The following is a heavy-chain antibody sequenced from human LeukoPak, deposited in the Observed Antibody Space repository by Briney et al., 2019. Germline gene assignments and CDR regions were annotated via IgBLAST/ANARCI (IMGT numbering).Heavy chain of an antibody. CDR2: ISAYNGNT. CDR3: ARVDSSGWKGDYHYYYMDV. CDR1: GYTFTIYG. Sequence: ASVTVSCKASGYTFTIYGISWVRQAPGQGLEWMGWISAYNGNTNYAQKLQGRVTMTTDTSTSTAYTELRSLRSDDTAVYYCARVDSSGWKGDYHYYYMDVWGKGTTVTVSS. J-gene: IGHJ6*03. V-gene: IGHV1-18*01. D-gene: IGHD6-19*01.